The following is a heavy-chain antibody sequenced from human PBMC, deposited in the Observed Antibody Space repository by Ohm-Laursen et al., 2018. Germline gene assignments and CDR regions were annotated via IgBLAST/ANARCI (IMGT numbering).Heavy chain of an antibody. CDR3: AKGLIAARLTPIDY. J-gene: IGHJ4*02. V-gene: IGHV3-30*18. Sequence: SLRLSCAASGFTFSSYGMHWVRQAPGKGLEWVAVISYDGSNKYYADSVKGRFTISRDNSKNTLYLQMNSLRAEDTAVYYCAKGLIAARLTPIDYWGQGTLVTVSA. CDR1: GFTFSSYG. D-gene: IGHD6-6*01. CDR2: ISYDGSNK.